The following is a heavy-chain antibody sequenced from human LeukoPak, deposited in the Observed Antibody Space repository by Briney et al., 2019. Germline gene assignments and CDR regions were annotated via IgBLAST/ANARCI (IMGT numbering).Heavy chain of an antibody. CDR3: ARFYVPEEHDPAWYEAH. Sequence: PGGSLRLSCAASGFTFSSYSMNWVRQAPGKGLEWVSYISSSSSTIYYPDSVKGRFTISRDNAKNSLYLQMKSLRAEDTGIYYCARFYVPEEHDPAWYEAHWGQGILVTVSS. V-gene: IGHV3-48*04. D-gene: IGHD3-10*02. J-gene: IGHJ4*02. CDR1: GFTFSSYS. CDR2: ISSSSSTI.